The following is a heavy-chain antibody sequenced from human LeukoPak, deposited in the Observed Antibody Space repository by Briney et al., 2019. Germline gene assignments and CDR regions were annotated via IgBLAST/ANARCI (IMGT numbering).Heavy chain of an antibody. Sequence: SQTLSLTCAISGDSVSSNSAAWNWIRQSPSRGLEWLGRTYYRSKWYNDYAVSVKSRITINPDTSKNQFSLQLNSVTPEDTAVYYCARAPLRKGFYYYYMDVWGKGTTVTVSS. CDR2: TYYRSKWYN. CDR3: ARAPLRKGFYYYYMDV. CDR1: GDSVSSNSAA. J-gene: IGHJ6*03. V-gene: IGHV6-1*01.